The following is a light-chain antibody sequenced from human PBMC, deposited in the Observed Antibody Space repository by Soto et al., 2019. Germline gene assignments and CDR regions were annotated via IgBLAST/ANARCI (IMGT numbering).Light chain of an antibody. CDR2: EVN. Sequence: QSALTQPPSASGSPGQSVTISCTGTSSDVGGYNYVSWYQQHPDKAPKLMIYEVNKRPSGVPDRFSGSKSGNTASLTVSGLQAEDEADYYCAAWDDSLNVWVFGGGTQLTVL. CDR3: AAWDDSLNVWV. CDR1: SSDVGGYNY. J-gene: IGLJ3*02. V-gene: IGLV2-8*01.